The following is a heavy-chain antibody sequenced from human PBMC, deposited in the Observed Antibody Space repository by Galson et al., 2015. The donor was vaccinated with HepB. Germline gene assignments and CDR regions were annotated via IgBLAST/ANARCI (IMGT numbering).Heavy chain of an antibody. V-gene: IGHV3-48*01. CDR1: GFTFSSYN. D-gene: IGHD6-19*01. Sequence: SLRLSCAASGFTFSSYNMNWVRQAPGKGLEWVSHISSSSSTIYYADSVKGRFTISRDNAKNSLYLQMNSLRAEDTAVYYCARAGWLVGSFYDYWGQGTLVTVSS. CDR3: ARAGWLVGSFYDY. CDR2: ISSSSSTI. J-gene: IGHJ4*02.